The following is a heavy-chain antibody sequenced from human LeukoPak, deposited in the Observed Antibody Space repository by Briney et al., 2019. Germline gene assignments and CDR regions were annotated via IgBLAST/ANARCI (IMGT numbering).Heavy chain of an antibody. CDR2: ISSSSSYI. CDR1: GFTFSTYS. Sequence: GGSLRLSCAASGFTFSTYSMNWVRQAPGKGLEWVSYISSSSSYISYADSVKGRFTISRDNAKNSLYLQMNSLRAEDTAVYYCADGGMSSSSGYWGQGTLVTVSS. V-gene: IGHV3-21*01. D-gene: IGHD6-6*01. J-gene: IGHJ4*02. CDR3: ADGGMSSSSGY.